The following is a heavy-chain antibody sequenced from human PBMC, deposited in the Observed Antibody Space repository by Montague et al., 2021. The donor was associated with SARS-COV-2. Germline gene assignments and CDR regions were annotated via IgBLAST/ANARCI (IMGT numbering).Heavy chain of an antibody. D-gene: IGHD2/OR15-2a*01. CDR2: ISYDGSNK. CDR3: ARDFYSNTGVGFDI. CDR1: GFIFSSYA. V-gene: IGHV3-30*04. J-gene: IGHJ3*02. Sequence: SLRLSCAASGFIFSSYAMHWVRQAPGKGLEWVAVISYDGSNKHYLDSVRGRFTISRDNSKNTLYVQMNSLRVEDSAVYYCARDFYSNTGVGFDIWGQGTMVTVS.